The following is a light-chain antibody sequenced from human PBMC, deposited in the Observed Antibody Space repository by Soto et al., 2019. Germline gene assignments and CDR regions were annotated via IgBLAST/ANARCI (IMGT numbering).Light chain of an antibody. J-gene: IGLJ1*01. V-gene: IGLV2-14*01. CDR2: GVT. CDR1: SSDVGAYNS. CDR3: SSYRSSSTYV. Sequence: QSALAQPASVSGSPGQSITISCTGTSSDVGAYNSVCWYQQHPGKAPKLMIYGVTNRPSGVSDRFSGSKSGNTASLTISGLQAGDEADYYCSSYRSSSTYVFGGGTKLTV.